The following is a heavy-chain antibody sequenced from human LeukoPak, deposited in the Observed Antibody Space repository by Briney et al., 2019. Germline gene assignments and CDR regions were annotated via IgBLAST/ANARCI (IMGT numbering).Heavy chain of an antibody. CDR3: ARKTDSSGSGDY. CDR1: GFSVSSNY. J-gene: IGHJ4*02. Sequence: GGSLRLSCAASGFSVSSNYMSWVRQAPGKGLECVSVIYSGGSTYYSDSVKGRFTISRDNSKNTLYLQMNSLRADDTAVYYCARKTDSSGSGDYWGQGTLVTVSS. D-gene: IGHD3-22*01. CDR2: IYSGGST. V-gene: IGHV3-53*01.